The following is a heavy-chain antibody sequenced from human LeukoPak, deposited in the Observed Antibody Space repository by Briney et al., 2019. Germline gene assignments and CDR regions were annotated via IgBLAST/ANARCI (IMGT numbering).Heavy chain of an antibody. CDR2: ISAYNGHT. Sequence: ASVKVSCKASGYSFTSYGISWVRQAPGQGLEWMGWISAYNGHTNYAQKLQGRVTMTTDTSTSTAYMDLRSLRSDDTAVYYCAWDIVATTGNSYYYYGMDVWGQGTTVTVSS. CDR1: GYSFTSYG. J-gene: IGHJ6*02. CDR3: AWDIVATTGNSYYYYGMDV. V-gene: IGHV1-18*01. D-gene: IGHD5-12*01.